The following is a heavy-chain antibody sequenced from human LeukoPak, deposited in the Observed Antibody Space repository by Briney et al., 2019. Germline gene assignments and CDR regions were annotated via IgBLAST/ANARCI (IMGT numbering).Heavy chain of an antibody. Sequence: PGGSLRLSCAASGFTFSSYSMNWVRQAPGKGLEWVSSISSSSYLYYADSVKGRFTISRDNAKNSLYLQMNSLRAEDTAVYYCARDSTFWSGYYSFDYWGQGTLVTVSS. D-gene: IGHD3-3*01. V-gene: IGHV3-21*01. J-gene: IGHJ4*02. CDR3: ARDSTFWSGYYSFDY. CDR2: ISSSSYL. CDR1: GFTFSSYS.